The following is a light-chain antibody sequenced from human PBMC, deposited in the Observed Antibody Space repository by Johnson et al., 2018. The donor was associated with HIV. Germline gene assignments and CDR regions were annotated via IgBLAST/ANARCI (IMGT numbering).Light chain of an antibody. CDR1: SSNIGSNS. CDR2: ENN. Sequence: HSVLTQPPSVSAAPGQKVTISCSGRSSNIGSNSVSWYQQLPGTAPKLLIYENNKRPSGIPDRFSGSKSGTSATLGITGLQTGDEADYYCGTWDSSLSAGQGVFGTGTKVTVL. CDR3: GTWDSSLSAGQGV. J-gene: IGLJ1*01. V-gene: IGLV1-51*02.